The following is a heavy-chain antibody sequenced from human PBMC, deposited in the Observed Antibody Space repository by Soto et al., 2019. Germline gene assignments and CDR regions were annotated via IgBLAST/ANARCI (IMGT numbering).Heavy chain of an antibody. V-gene: IGHV1-3*01. CDR1: GYTFTSYA. J-gene: IGHJ6*02. Sequence: QVQLVQSGAEVKKPGASVKVSCKASGYTFTSYAMHWVRQAPGQRLEWMGWINAGNGNTKYSQKFQGRVTITRDTSASTAYMALSSLRSEDTAVYYCAREDYDFWSGWGYYGMDVWGQGTTVTVSS. CDR2: INAGNGNT. D-gene: IGHD3-3*01. CDR3: AREDYDFWSGWGYYGMDV.